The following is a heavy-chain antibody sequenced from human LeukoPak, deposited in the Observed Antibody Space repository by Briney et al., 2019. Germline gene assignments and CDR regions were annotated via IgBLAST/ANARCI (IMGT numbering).Heavy chain of an antibody. CDR1: GFSFSVYH. J-gene: IGHJ4*02. CDR2: ISGSGTAI. V-gene: IGHV3-11*04. D-gene: IGHD4-17*01. Sequence: PGGSLRLSCAASGFSFSVYHMSWIRQAPGKGLEWVSYISGSGTAIDYADSVKGRFTISRDNAKSSLYLQMNSLRAVDTAVYYCAISAVTTRALWDWGQGTLVTVSS. CDR3: AISAVTTRALWD.